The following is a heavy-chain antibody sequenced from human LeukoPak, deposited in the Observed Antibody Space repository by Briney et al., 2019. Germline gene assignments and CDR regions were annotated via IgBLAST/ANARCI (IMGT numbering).Heavy chain of an antibody. V-gene: IGHV3-21*01. CDR1: GFTFSSYS. CDR3: ARVGGSNAFDI. J-gene: IGHJ3*02. Sequence: GGSLRVSCAASGFTFSSYSMNWVRQAPGKGLERVSSISSSSSYIYYADSVKGRFTIARDNAKNTLSLQMNSLRAEDTAVYYCARVGGSNAFDIWGQGTMVIVSS. D-gene: IGHD1-26*01. CDR2: ISSSSSYI.